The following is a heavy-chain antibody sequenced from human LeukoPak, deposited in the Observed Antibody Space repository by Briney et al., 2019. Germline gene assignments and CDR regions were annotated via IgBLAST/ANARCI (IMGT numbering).Heavy chain of an antibody. V-gene: IGHV3-48*01. D-gene: IGHD2-15*01. Sequence: GGSLRLSCAASTFTFSSYSMNWVRQAPGKGLEWVSYISSNRNTIYYADSVKGRFTISRDNAKNSLYLQMNSLRAEDTAIYYCAKNGDRGAYCSGGTCYPYYYYYMDVWGKGTTVTISS. CDR3: AKNGDRGAYCSGGTCYPYYYYYMDV. CDR2: ISSNRNTI. J-gene: IGHJ6*03. CDR1: TFTFSSYS.